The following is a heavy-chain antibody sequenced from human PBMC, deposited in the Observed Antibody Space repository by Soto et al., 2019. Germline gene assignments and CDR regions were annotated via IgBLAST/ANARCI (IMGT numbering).Heavy chain of an antibody. Sequence: SETLSLTCAVSGGSISSSNHYWDWIRQPPGKGPEWIGRIYYSGSTYYNPSLKSRVTISVDTSKNQFSLKLSSVTAADTAVYYCARRELEPTNNDAFHIWGQGTMVTVS. J-gene: IGHJ3*02. CDR1: GGSISSSNHY. D-gene: IGHD1-1*01. V-gene: IGHV4-39*01. CDR3: ARRELEPTNNDAFHI. CDR2: IYYSGST.